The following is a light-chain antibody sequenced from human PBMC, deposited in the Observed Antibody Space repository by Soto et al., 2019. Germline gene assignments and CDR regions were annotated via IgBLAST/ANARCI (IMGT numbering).Light chain of an antibody. CDR1: QSISNY. V-gene: IGKV1-39*01. J-gene: IGKJ5*01. CDR3: QQSYITPDT. Sequence: DIQMTQSPSSLSASIGDRVTITCRASQSISNYLNWYQQKPGKAPKLLIYAASSLQSGVPSRFSGSGSGTDFTLTISSLQPEDFATYYCQQSYITPDTFGQGTRLEIK. CDR2: AAS.